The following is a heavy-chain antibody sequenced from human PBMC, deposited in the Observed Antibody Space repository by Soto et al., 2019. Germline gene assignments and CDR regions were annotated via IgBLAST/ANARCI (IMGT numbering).Heavy chain of an antibody. Sequence: SETLSLTCTVSGASISGFYWSWIRKSAGKGLEWIGRIYATGTTDYNPSLKSRVMMSVDASKSQFPLRLNSVTAADTAVYYCATAAETFSPAGYYVNWFDPWGQGTLVTVSS. CDR3: ATAAETFSPAGYYVNWFDP. CDR1: GASISGFY. J-gene: IGHJ5*02. CDR2: IYATGTT. V-gene: IGHV4-4*07. D-gene: IGHD3-22*01.